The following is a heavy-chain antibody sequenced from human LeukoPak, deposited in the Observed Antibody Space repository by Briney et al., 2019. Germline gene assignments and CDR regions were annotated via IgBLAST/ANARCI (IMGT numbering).Heavy chain of an antibody. CDR2: INSDGSGT. V-gene: IGHV3-74*01. CDR1: RFPFSGFW. Sequence: GGSLRLSCAASRFPFSGFWMHGVRQAPGKGLVWVSRINSDGSGTSHADSVKGRFTTSRDNAKNTLYLQMNSLRAEDTAVYYCARGHYYGMDVWGQGTTVTVSS. J-gene: IGHJ6*02. CDR3: ARGHYYGMDV.